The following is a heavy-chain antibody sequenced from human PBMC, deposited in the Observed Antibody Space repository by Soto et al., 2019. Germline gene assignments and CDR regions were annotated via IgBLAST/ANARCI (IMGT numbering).Heavy chain of an antibody. D-gene: IGHD5-12*01. CDR3: ARGGSVATISPQTFDY. Sequence: ASVKVSCQASGYTFTSYGISWVRQAPGQGLEWMGWISAYNGNTNYAQKLQGRVTMTTDTSTSTAYMELRSLRSDDTAVYYCARGGSVATISPQTFDYWGQGTLVTVSS. V-gene: IGHV1-18*01. J-gene: IGHJ4*02. CDR1: GYTFTSYG. CDR2: ISAYNGNT.